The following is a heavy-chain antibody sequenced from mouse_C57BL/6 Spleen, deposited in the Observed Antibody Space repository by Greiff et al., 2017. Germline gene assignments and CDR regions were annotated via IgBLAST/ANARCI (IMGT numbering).Heavy chain of an antibody. Sequence: VQLKESGPGLVKPSQSLSLTCSVTGYSITSGYYWNWIRQFPGNKLEWMGYISYDGSNNYNPSLKNRISITRDTSKNQFFLKLNSVTTEDTATYYCARGYDYDVFDDWGQGTTLTVSS. CDR2: ISYDGSN. CDR1: GYSITSGYY. CDR3: ARGYDYDVFDD. V-gene: IGHV3-6*01. D-gene: IGHD2-4*01. J-gene: IGHJ2*01.